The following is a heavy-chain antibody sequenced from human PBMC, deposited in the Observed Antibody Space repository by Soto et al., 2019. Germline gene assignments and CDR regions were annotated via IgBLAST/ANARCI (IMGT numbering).Heavy chain of an antibody. CDR3: ARGIVVGNNWFDP. CDR2: IYYSGST. Sequence: SETLSLTCTVSGGSICSGGYYWSWIRQHPGKGLEWIGYIYYSGSTYYNPSLKSRVTISVDTSKNQFSLKLSSVTAADTAVYYCARGIVVGNNWFDPWGQGTLVTVS. CDR1: GGSICSGGYY. V-gene: IGHV4-31*03. D-gene: IGHD3-22*01. J-gene: IGHJ5*02.